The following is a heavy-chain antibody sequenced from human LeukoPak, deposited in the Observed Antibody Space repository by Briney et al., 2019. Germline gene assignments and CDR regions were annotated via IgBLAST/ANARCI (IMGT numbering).Heavy chain of an antibody. CDR1: GFTFSSYG. CDR2: ISYDGSNK. V-gene: IGHV3-30*03. D-gene: IGHD4-17*01. J-gene: IGHJ4*02. Sequence: PGRSLRLSCAASGFTFSSYGMHWVRQAPGKGLEWVAVISYDGSNKYYADSVKGRFTISRDNSKNTLYLQMNSLRAEDTAVYYCASRPYYGDYSFDYWGQGTLSPSPQ. CDR3: ASRPYYGDYSFDY.